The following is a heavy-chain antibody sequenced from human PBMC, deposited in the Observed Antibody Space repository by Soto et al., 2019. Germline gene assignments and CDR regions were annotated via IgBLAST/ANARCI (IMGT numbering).Heavy chain of an antibody. CDR3: ARERYYDSSGYYYNYGMDV. CDR1: GYTFTGYY. D-gene: IGHD3-22*01. Sequence: ASVKVSCEASGYTFTGYYMHWVRQAPGQGLEWMGWINPNSGGTNYAQKFQGRVTMTRDTSISTAYMELSRLRSDDTAVYYCARERYYDSSGYYYNYGMDVWGQGTTVTVSS. CDR2: INPNSGGT. V-gene: IGHV1-2*02. J-gene: IGHJ6*02.